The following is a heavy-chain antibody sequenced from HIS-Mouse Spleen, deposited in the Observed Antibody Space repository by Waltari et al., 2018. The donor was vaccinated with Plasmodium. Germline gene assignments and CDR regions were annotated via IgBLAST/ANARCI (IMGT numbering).Heavy chain of an antibody. CDR1: GFTFSSYW. Sequence: EVQLVESGGGLVQPGGSLRLSCAASGFTFSSYWMSWFRQAAGKGREWVANIKQDGSEKYYVDSVKGRFTIARDNAKNSLYLQMNSLRAEDTAVYYCAREFGTGNWYFDLWGRGTLVTVSS. J-gene: IGHJ2*01. D-gene: IGHD7-27*01. CDR3: AREFGTGNWYFDL. CDR2: IKQDGSEK. V-gene: IGHV3-7*01.